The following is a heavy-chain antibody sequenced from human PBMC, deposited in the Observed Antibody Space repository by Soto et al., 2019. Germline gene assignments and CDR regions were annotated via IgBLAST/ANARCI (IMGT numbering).Heavy chain of an antibody. V-gene: IGHV3-7*01. Sequence: PGGSLRLSCAASGFTFSTYWMSWVRQAPGKGLEWVGNIKQDGSGENYVDSVKGRFTISRDNANHSLYLQMNSLRAEDTAVYYCARDRGPPRYLYYGTDVWGQGTTVTVSS. CDR1: GFTFSTYW. D-gene: IGHD3-10*01. CDR3: ARDRGPPRYLYYGTDV. CDR2: IKQDGSGE. J-gene: IGHJ6*02.